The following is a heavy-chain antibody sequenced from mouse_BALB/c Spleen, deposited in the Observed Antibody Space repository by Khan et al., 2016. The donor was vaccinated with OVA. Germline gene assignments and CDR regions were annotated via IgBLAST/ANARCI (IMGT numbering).Heavy chain of an antibody. CDR1: GYTFTDFT. D-gene: IGHD1-1*02. CDR3: ARGGGGDRFAY. V-gene: IGHV1S137*01. J-gene: IGHJ3*01. Sequence: VQLQQSGAELVRPGVSVKISCKGSGYTFTDFTMHWVKQSHAKSLEWIGVVNTYYGDATYNQKFKGKATMTVDKYSTTAYMELARLTSADSAIYYCARGGGGDRFAYWGQGTLVTVSA. CDR2: VNTYYGDA.